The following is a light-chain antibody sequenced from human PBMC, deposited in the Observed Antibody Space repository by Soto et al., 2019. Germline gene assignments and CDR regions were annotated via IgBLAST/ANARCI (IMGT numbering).Light chain of an antibody. Sequence: SYELTQPPSVPVAPGQTARITCGGNNIGTKSVHWYQQKPGQAPVLVIYSGSDRPSGIPERFSGSNSGNTATLTISRVEAGDEADYYCQVWDSSSDHVVFGGGTKLTVL. CDR2: SGS. CDR3: QVWDSSSDHVV. CDR1: NIGTKS. V-gene: IGLV3-21*04. J-gene: IGLJ2*01.